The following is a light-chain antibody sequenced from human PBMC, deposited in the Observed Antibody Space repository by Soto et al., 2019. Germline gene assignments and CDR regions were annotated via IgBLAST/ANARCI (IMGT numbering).Light chain of an antibody. CDR3: QQRSNWLWT. CDR2: DAS. V-gene: IGKV3-11*01. Sequence: EIVLTQSPATLSLSPGERATLSCRASQSVSSYLAWYQQKPGQAPRLLIYDASNRATGIPARFSGSGSGTDFTITISSLEPEDLAVYYCQQRSNWLWTFGQGTKVEIK. J-gene: IGKJ1*01. CDR1: QSVSSY.